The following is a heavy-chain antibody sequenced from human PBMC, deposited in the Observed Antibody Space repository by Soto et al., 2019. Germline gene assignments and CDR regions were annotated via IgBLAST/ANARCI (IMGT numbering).Heavy chain of an antibody. Sequence: GASVKACCKAPGVTYKFYSRNWARHSPGQGLEVMGIINPNGGSTRYAQKFQGRVTLTRDTPASTVYMEMRNLRSDDTALYFCARSSGGVYGIMIGGTNWFGPSGQGTLVTVS. V-gene: IGHV1-46*02. J-gene: IGHJ5*02. CDR2: INPNGGST. CDR1: GVTYKFYS. D-gene: IGHD3-10*02. CDR3: ARSSGGVYGIMIGGTNWFGP.